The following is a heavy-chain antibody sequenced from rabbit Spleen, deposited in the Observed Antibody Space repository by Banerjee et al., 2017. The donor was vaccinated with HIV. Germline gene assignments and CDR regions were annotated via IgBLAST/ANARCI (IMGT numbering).Heavy chain of an antibody. Sequence: QEQLVEYGGDLVQPEGSLTLTCKASGFSFSNKAVMCWVRQAPGKGLEWIACINAVTGKAVYASWAKGRFTISKISSTTVTLQMTSLTAADTATYFCARRNIGNYGNYAGAYNLWGQGTLVTVS. V-gene: IGHV1S45*01. CDR1: GFSFSNKAV. CDR2: INAVTGKA. CDR3: ARRNIGNYGNYAGAYNL. J-gene: IGHJ4*01. D-gene: IGHD4-2*01.